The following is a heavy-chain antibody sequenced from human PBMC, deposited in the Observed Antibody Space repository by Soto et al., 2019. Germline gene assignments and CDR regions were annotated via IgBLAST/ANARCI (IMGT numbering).Heavy chain of an antibody. V-gene: IGHV3-33*01. CDR3: ARGMRYYDFWSGYYLLDY. D-gene: IGHD3-3*01. CDR2: IWYDGSNK. J-gene: IGHJ4*02. CDR1: GFTFSSYG. Sequence: GGSLRLSCAASGFTFSSYGMHWVRQAPGKGLEWVAVIWYDGSNKYYADSVKGRFTISRDNSKNTLYLQMNSLRAEDTAVYYCARGMRYYDFWSGYYLLDYWGQGTLVTVSS.